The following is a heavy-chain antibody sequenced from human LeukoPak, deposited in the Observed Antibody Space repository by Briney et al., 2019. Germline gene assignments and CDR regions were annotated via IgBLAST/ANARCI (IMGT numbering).Heavy chain of an antibody. J-gene: IGHJ4*02. Sequence: EPGGSLRLSCAASGFTFSSYAMSWVRQAPGKGLEWVSAISGSGGSTYYADSVKGRFTISRDNSKNTLNLHMNSLRAEDTAVYYCAKDPTHYRVWDYYETIGLSYWGQGTLVTVSS. CDR1: GFTFSSYA. V-gene: IGHV3-23*01. CDR3: AKDPTHYRVWDYYETIGLSY. CDR2: ISGSGGST. D-gene: IGHD3-22*01.